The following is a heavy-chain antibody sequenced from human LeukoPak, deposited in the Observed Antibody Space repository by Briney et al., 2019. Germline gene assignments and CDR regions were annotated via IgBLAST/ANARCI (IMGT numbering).Heavy chain of an antibody. CDR3: ASSVFGGYDY. D-gene: IGHD6-25*01. V-gene: IGHV3-21*01. Sequence: PGGSLRLSCVASGFTFSSYSMNWVRQAPGKGLEWVSSISSSSTYIYYADSVKGRFTISRDNAKDSLFLQLNSLRAEDTAVYYCASSVFGGYDYWGQGTLVTVSS. CDR2: ISSSSTYI. CDR1: GFTFSSYS. J-gene: IGHJ4*02.